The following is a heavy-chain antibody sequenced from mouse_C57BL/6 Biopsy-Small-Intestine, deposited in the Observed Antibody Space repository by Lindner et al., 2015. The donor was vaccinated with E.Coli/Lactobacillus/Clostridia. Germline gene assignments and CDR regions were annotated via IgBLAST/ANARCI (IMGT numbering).Heavy chain of an antibody. D-gene: IGHD6-1*01. Sequence: VQLQESGAELVKPGASVKISCKGSGYAFSSYWMNWVKQRPGKGLEWIGQIYPGDGDTKYNGKFKGKATLTADKSSSTAYMQVSSLTSEDSAVYFYARSPSPYFDYWGQGTTLTVSS. CDR3: ARSPSPYFDY. CDR2: IYPGDGDT. V-gene: IGHV1-80*01. CDR1: GYAFSSYW. J-gene: IGHJ2*01.